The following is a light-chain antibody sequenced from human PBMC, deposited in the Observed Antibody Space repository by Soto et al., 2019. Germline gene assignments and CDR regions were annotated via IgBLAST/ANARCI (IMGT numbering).Light chain of an antibody. CDR3: QKYNSAPL. Sequence: DIQMTQSPSSLSASVGDRVTITCRASQGISNYLAWYQQKPGKVPKLLIYAASTLQSGVPSRFSGSGSGTDFTLTITSLQPEDVATYYCQKYNSAPLFGQGTKVEIK. CDR1: QGISNY. CDR2: AAS. V-gene: IGKV1-27*01. J-gene: IGKJ1*01.